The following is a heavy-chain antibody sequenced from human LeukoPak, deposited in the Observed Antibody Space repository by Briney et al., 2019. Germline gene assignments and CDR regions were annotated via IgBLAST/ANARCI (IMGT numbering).Heavy chain of an antibody. Sequence: PSQTLSLTCTVSGGSISSGSYYWSWIRQPAGKGLEWIGRIYTSRSTKYNPSLKSRVTISVDTSKNQFSLKLSSVTAADTAVYYCASTTMTTLVHAFDIWGQGTMVTVSS. CDR1: GGSISSGSYY. CDR3: ASTTMTTLVHAFDI. J-gene: IGHJ3*02. V-gene: IGHV4-61*02. D-gene: IGHD3-22*01. CDR2: IYTSRST.